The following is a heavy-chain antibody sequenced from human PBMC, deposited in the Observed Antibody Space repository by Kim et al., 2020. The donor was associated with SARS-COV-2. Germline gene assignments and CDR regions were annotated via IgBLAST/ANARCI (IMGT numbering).Heavy chain of an antibody. CDR2: IIPIFRTA. J-gene: IGHJ6*02. CDR3: ARHDVSCSGGACYSDHYHGMDV. V-gene: IGHV1-69*13. D-gene: IGHD2-15*01. Sequence: SVKVSCKASGGTITNYAISWVRQAPGQGLEWMGGIIPIFRTAKFAQRFQGRLTITADESTSTAYMGLSSLRSEDTAVYYCARHDVSCSGGACYSDHYHGMDVWGQGTTVTVSS. CDR1: GGTITNYA.